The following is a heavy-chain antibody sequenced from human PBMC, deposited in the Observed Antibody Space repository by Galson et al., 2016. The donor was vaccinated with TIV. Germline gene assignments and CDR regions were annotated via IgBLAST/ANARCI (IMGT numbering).Heavy chain of an antibody. CDR2: ISYDRSDK. Sequence: SLRLSCAASGSTFSSYDMHWVRQAPGKGLEWVAIISYDRSDKYYADSVKGRFTISRDNSRNTLYLQMNSLRVEDTAVYYCARQWQSYSFDYWGQGTLVTVSS. J-gene: IGHJ4*02. CDR1: GSTFSSYD. V-gene: IGHV3-33*01. CDR3: ARQWQSYSFDY. D-gene: IGHD6-19*01.